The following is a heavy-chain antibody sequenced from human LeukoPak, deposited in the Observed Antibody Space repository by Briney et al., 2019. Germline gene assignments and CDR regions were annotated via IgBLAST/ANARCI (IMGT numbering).Heavy chain of an antibody. J-gene: IGHJ3*02. CDR3: ARSQDAFDI. CDR2: ISSSSNYI. V-gene: IGHV3-21*01. CDR1: GFTVSSDY. Sequence: GGSLRLSCAASGFTVSSDYMTWVRQAPGKGLEWVSSISSSSNYIYYADSVKGRFTISRDNAKNSLYLQMNSLRAEDTAVYYCARSQDAFDIWGQGTMVTVSS.